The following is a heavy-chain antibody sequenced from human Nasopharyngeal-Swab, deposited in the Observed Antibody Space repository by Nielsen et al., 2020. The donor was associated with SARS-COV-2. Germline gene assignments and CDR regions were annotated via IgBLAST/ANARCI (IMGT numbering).Heavy chain of an antibody. CDR3: ARVSWDGYYYYYGLDV. Sequence: ESLKISCTVSGGSVSSGSYYWSWIRQPPGKGLEWIGYIYYSGSTNYNPSVKSQVTISVDTSKNQFSLKLSSVTAADTAVYYCARVSWDGYYYYYGLDVWGQGTTVTVSS. V-gene: IGHV4-61*01. J-gene: IGHJ6*02. D-gene: IGHD5-24*01. CDR2: IYYSGST. CDR1: GGSVSSGSYY.